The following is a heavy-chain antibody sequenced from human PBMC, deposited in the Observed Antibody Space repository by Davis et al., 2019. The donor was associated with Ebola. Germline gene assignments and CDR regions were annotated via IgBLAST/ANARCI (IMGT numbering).Heavy chain of an antibody. CDR3: AKDRERGVVPAAMLDY. V-gene: IGHV3-23*01. D-gene: IGHD2-2*01. Sequence: GGSLRLSCAASGFTFRSFAMNWVRQAPGKGLEWVSSISGSGDDTYYADSVKGRFTVSRDNSKNTLYLQMNSLRAEDTAVYYCAKDRERGVVPAAMLDYWGQGTLVTVSS. CDR2: ISGSGDDT. J-gene: IGHJ4*02. CDR1: GFTFRSFA.